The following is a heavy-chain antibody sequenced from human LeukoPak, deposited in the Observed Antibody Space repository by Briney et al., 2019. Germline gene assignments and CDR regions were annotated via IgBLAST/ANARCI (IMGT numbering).Heavy chain of an antibody. CDR1: GFTVSSNY. CDR2: IYSGGST. Sequence: QSGGSLRLSCAASGFTVSSNYMSWVRQAPGKGLEWASVIYSGGSTYYADSVKGRFTNSRDNSKNTLYLQMNSLSAEDTAVYYCARDGTGDRWGHFDYWGQGTLVTVSS. J-gene: IGHJ4*02. CDR3: ARDGTGDRWGHFDY. V-gene: IGHV3-53*01. D-gene: IGHD7-27*01.